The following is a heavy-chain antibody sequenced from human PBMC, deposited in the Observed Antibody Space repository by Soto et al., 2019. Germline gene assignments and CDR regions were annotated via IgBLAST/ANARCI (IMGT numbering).Heavy chain of an antibody. J-gene: IGHJ4*02. Sequence: GGSLRLSCVASGFTFDTYALNWVRQAPGKGLEWVSAIGSSGSTYYADSVKGRFTISRDTPKKTLYLQMNSLRVEDTAKYYCAKGFRSLEWYSLAPFDYWGQGALVTVS. V-gene: IGHV3-23*01. CDR2: IGSSGST. CDR1: GFTFDTYA. CDR3: AKGFRSLEWYSLAPFDY. D-gene: IGHD3-3*01.